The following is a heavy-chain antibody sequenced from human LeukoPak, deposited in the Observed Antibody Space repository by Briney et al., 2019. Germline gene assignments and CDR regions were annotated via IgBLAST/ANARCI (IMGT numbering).Heavy chain of an antibody. V-gene: IGHV4-59*08. J-gene: IGHJ4*02. D-gene: IGHD1-26*01. CDR3: ARHISSGGTYAHFDY. CDR1: GSMYNYY. Sequence: SETLSLTCTVSGSMYNYYWRWIRQPPGKGLEWIGYIHYNGITNYNPSLKTRVTMSLDTSKNQVSLNLNSVTAADTAVYYCARHISSGGTYAHFDYWGQGTLVTVSS. CDR2: IHYNGIT.